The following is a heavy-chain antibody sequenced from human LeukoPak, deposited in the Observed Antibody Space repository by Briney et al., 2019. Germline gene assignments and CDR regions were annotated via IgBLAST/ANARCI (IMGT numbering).Heavy chain of an antibody. CDR1: GFTFSSYS. D-gene: IGHD2-2*01. V-gene: IGHV3-21*01. Sequence: GGSLRLSCAASGFTFSSYSMNWVRQAPGKGLEGVSSISSSSSYIYYADSVKGRFTISRDNAKNSLYLQMNSLRAEDTAVYYCATSEALGYCSSTSCPDIWGQGTMVTVSS. CDR3: ATSEALGYCSSTSCPDI. J-gene: IGHJ3*02. CDR2: ISSSSSYI.